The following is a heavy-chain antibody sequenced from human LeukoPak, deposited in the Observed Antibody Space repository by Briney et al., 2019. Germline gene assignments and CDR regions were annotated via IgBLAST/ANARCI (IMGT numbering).Heavy chain of an antibody. CDR3: ARDRGVRGVTIDY. D-gene: IGHD3-10*01. Sequence: GGSLRLSCAASGFTASSNYMSWVRQAPGKGLEWVSAISSSSSYIYYADSVKGRFTISRDNAKNSLYLQMNSLRAEDTAVYYCARDRGVRGVTIDYWGQGTLVTVSS. V-gene: IGHV3-21*01. J-gene: IGHJ4*02. CDR1: GFTASSNY. CDR2: ISSSSSYI.